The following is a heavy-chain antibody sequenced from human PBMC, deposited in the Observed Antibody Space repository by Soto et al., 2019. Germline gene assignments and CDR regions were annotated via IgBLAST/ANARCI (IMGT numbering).Heavy chain of an antibody. D-gene: IGHD2-15*01. CDR1: GGSISSGDYC. Sequence: QLQLQESGSGLVKPSQTLSLTCAVSGGSISSGDYCWSWIRQAPGKGLEWIGYMYNSGSTYYNPSLKSRVTISVDRSKNQLSLKLSSVTAADTAVYYCARVVVAAKGGWFDPWGQGTLVTVSS. CDR3: ARVVVAAKGGWFDP. V-gene: IGHV4-30-2*01. CDR2: MYNSGST. J-gene: IGHJ5*02.